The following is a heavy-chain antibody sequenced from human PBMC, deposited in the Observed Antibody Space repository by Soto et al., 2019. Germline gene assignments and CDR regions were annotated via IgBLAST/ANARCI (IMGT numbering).Heavy chain of an antibody. V-gene: IGHV4-59*05. J-gene: IGHJ6*02. Sequence: SETLSLTCTVSGGSINHYYWTWIRQPPGKGLVEWSGSIYYSGSTYYNPSLKSRVTISVDTSKNQFSLKLSSVTAEDTAVYYCARGPRNEGDYYYYYGMDVWGQGTTVTVSS. CDR3: ARGPRNEGDYYYYYGMDV. CDR1: GGSINHYY. D-gene: IGHD1-26*01. CDR2: IYYSGST.